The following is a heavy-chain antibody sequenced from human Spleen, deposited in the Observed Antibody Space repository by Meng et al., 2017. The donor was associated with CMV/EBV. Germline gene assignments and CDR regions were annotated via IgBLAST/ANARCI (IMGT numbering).Heavy chain of an antibody. V-gene: IGHV3-23*01. Sequence: GESLKISCAASGFTFSSYGMHWVRQAPGKGLEWVSAISGSGGSTYYADSVKGRFTISRDNSKNTLYLQMNSLRAEDTAVYYCAKDRGYSGYDWGEYYFDYWGQGTLVTVSS. CDR3: AKDRGYSGYDWGEYYFDY. CDR2: ISGSGGST. CDR1: GFTFSSYG. D-gene: IGHD5-12*01. J-gene: IGHJ4*02.